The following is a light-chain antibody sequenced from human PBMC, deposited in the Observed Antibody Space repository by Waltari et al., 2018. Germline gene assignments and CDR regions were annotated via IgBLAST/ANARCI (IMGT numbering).Light chain of an antibody. J-gene: IGLJ3*02. CDR2: GNN. Sequence: QSVLTQPPSVSGAPGQRVTISCTGSGPNTGAGFVVPWSQQLPGTAPKLLVYGNNSRPSGVPDRFSASKSGTSASLAITGLQAEDEADYYCQSYDSSLTGSWVFGGGTKLTVL. CDR3: QSYDSSLTGSWV. CDR1: GPNTGAGFV. V-gene: IGLV1-40*01.